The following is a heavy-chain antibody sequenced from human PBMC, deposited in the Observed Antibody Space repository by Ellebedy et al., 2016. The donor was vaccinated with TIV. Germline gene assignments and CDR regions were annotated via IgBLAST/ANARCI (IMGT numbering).Heavy chain of an antibody. Sequence: SLKISCEGSGFNFGAYGMHWVRQGPGQGLEWVSGISWHSSSKGYGEAVKGRFTISSDNDKKSLYLQMNSLRPEDTALYYCVKDTVGYGSGGAFDVWGQGTMVTVSS. V-gene: IGHV3-9*01. CDR3: VKDTVGYGSGGAFDV. D-gene: IGHD3-16*01. CDR1: GFNFGAYG. CDR2: ISWHSSSK. J-gene: IGHJ3*01.